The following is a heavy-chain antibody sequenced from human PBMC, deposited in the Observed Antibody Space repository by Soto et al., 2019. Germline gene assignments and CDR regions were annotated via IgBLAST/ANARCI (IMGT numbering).Heavy chain of an antibody. D-gene: IGHD5-18*01. CDR3: ARARYGPSDAFDI. J-gene: IGHJ3*02. V-gene: IGHV3-33*01. CDR2: IWYDGSNK. Sequence: PRLPMTLSSTAAGGNFVSFCGHWVTKKTGKGREWVAVIWYDGSNKYYADSVKGRFTISRDNSKNTLYLQMNSLRAEDTAVYYCARARYGPSDAFDIWGQGTMVTVSS. CDR1: GGNFVSFC.